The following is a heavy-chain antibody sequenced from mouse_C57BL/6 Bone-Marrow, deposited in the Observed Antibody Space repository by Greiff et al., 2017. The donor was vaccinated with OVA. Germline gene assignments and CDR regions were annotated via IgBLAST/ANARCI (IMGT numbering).Heavy chain of an antibody. CDR3: ARYGYGAMDY. J-gene: IGHJ4*01. CDR1: GYSITSGYY. V-gene: IGHV3-6*01. D-gene: IGHD2-2*01. Sequence: EVQLQESGPGLVKPSQSLSLTCSVTGYSITSGYYWNWIRQFPGNKLEWMGYISYDGSNNYNPSLKNRISITRDTSKNQFFLKLNSVTTEDTATYYCARYGYGAMDYWGQGTSVTVSS. CDR2: ISYDGSN.